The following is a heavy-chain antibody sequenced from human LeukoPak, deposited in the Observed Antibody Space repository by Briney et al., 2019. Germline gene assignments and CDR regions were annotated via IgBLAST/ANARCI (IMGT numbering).Heavy chain of an antibody. CDR2: ISSSGSTS. V-gene: IGHV3-48*03. D-gene: IGHD2-15*01. J-gene: IGHJ4*02. CDR3: ARGPLLGYLSN. Sequence: GGSLRLSCAASGFTFNIYEMNWVRQAPGKGLEWVSYISSSGSTSYYADSVKGRFTISRDNAKNSLDLQMNSLTAEDTAVYYCARGPLLGYLSNWGQGTLVTASS. CDR1: GFTFNIYE.